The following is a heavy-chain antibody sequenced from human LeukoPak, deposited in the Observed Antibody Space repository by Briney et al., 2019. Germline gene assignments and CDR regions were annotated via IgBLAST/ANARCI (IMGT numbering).Heavy chain of an antibody. CDR2: IFPGDSDT. CDR1: GYSFTYYW. J-gene: IGHJ4*02. Sequence: GESLKISCTVSGYSFTYYWIGWVRQMPGKGLEWMGIIFPGDSDTRYSPSFQGQVTISADKSISTAYLQWSSLKASDTAMYYCARRGSGTSSPFDFWGQGTLVTVSS. D-gene: IGHD1-26*01. V-gene: IGHV5-51*01. CDR3: ARRGSGTSSPFDF.